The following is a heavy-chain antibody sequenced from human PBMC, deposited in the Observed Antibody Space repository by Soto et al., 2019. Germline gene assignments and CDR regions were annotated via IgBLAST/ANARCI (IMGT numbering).Heavy chain of an antibody. CDR2: IYHSGST. Sequence: KASETLSLTCAVSGGSISSSNWWSWVRQPPGKGLEWIGEIYHSGSTNYNPSLKSRVTISVDKSKNQFSLKLSSVTAADTAVYYCARDRGIAVAGTAFFDYWGQGTLVTVSS. D-gene: IGHD6-19*01. CDR3: ARDRGIAVAGTAFFDY. J-gene: IGHJ4*02. V-gene: IGHV4-4*02. CDR1: GGSISSSNW.